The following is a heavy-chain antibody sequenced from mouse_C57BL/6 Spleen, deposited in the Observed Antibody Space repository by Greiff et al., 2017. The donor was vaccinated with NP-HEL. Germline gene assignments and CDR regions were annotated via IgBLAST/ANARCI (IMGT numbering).Heavy chain of an antibody. CDR3: ARGKSDYDFDY. CDR2: INPSNGGT. J-gene: IGHJ2*01. V-gene: IGHV1-53*01. Sequence: QVQLQQPGTELVKPGASVKLSCKASGYTFPSYWMHWVRQRPGQGLEWIGNINPSNGGTNYNEKFKSKATLTVDKSSSTAYMQLSSLTSEDSAVYYCARGKSDYDFDYWGQGTTLTVSS. CDR1: GYTFPSYW. D-gene: IGHD2-13*01.